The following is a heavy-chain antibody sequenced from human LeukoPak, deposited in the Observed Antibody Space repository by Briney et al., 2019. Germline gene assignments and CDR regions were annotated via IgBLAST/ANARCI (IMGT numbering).Heavy chain of an antibody. D-gene: IGHD3-10*01. CDR3: IRVVRGVTAQSYYYYYMDV. V-gene: IGHV1-2*06. CDR1: GYTFTGYY. Sequence: ASVKVSCKASGYTFTGYYMHWVRQAPGQGLEWMGRINPNSGGTNYAQKFQGGVTMTRDTSISTAYMELSRLRSDDTAVYYCIRVVRGVTAQSYYYYYMDVWGKGTTVTVSS. CDR2: INPNSGGT. J-gene: IGHJ6*03.